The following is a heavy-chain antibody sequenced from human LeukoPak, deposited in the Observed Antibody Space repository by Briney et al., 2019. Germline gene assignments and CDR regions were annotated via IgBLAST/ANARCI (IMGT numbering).Heavy chain of an antibody. CDR2: IYYSGST. CDR3: ARQYYDILTGYPYYFDY. J-gene: IGHJ4*02. CDR1: GGSISNSSCY. D-gene: IGHD3-9*01. Sequence: PSETLSLTCTVSGGSISNSSCYWGWIRQPPGKGLEWVGAIYYSGSTYFDPSLKSRVTMSVDTSKNQFSLKLSSVTAADTAVYYCARQYYDILTGYPYYFDYWGQGTLVTVSS. V-gene: IGHV4-39*01.